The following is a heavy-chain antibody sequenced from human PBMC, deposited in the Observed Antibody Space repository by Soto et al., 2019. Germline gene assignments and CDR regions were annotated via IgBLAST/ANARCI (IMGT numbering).Heavy chain of an antibody. D-gene: IGHD5-18*01. Sequence: PGGXLRXXXXASGXXFSSXAXSXXXXAPGKGLEWVSAISGSGGSTYYADSVKGRFTISRDNSKNTLYLQMNSLRAEDTAVYYCASQGGYSYGFLFYWGQGTLVTVSS. V-gene: IGHV3-23*01. CDR1: GXXFSSXA. CDR3: ASQGGYSYGFLFY. J-gene: IGHJ4*02. CDR2: ISGSGGST.